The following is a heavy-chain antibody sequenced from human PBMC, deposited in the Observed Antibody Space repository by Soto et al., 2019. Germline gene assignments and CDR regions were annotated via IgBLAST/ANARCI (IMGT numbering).Heavy chain of an antibody. CDR1: GFAFSSSC. CDR2: IWDDGSNE. D-gene: IGHD6-25*01. Sequence: QVQLVESGGGVVQPGKSLRLSCEASGFAFSSSCMHWVRQAPGKGLEWGAVIWDDGSNEHYADSVKGRFTISREKSKNTLYLQMNSLRPEVTAVYYCARDGPAAGIFLEYWGQGTLVTVSS. J-gene: IGHJ4*02. V-gene: IGHV3-33*01. CDR3: ARDGPAAGIFLEY.